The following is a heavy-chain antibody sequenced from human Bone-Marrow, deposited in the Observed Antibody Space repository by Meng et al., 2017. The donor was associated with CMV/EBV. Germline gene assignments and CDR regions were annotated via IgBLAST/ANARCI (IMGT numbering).Heavy chain of an antibody. CDR2: INPNSGGT. CDR3: AREYCSSTSCWIRSAFDI. D-gene: IGHD2-2*01. V-gene: IGHV1-2*02. CDR1: GYTFTGYY. J-gene: IGHJ3*02. Sequence: ASVKVSCKASGYTFTGYYMHWVRKAPGQGLEWMGWINPNSGGTNYAQKFQGRVTMTRDTSISTAYMELSRLRSDDTAVYYCAREYCSSTSCWIRSAFDIWGQGTMVTVSS.